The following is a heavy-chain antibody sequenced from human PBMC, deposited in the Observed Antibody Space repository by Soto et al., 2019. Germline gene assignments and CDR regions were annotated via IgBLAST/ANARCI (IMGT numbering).Heavy chain of an antibody. V-gene: IGHV5-10-1*01. CDR1: GHRFTSYW. Sequence: GESLKISCTGSGHRFTSYWISWVRPMPGKGLEWMGRIDPSDSYTNYSPSFQGHVTISADKSISTAYLQWSSLKASDTAMYYCARGYYGSGGMDVWGQGTTVTVSS. D-gene: IGHD3-10*01. CDR3: ARGYYGSGGMDV. J-gene: IGHJ6*02. CDR2: IDPSDSYT.